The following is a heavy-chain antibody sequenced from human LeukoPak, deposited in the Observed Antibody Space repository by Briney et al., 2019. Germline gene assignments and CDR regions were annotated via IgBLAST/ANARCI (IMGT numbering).Heavy chain of an antibody. Sequence: ASVKVSCKASGYTFTSYGISWVRQAPGQGLEWMGWISAYNGNTNYAQKLQGRVTMTTDTSTSTAYMELRSLRSYDTAVYYCARHIAAAGTPYYYYGMDVWGQGTTVTVSS. CDR1: GYTFTSYG. D-gene: IGHD6-13*01. CDR3: ARHIAAAGTPYYYYGMDV. V-gene: IGHV1-18*01. CDR2: ISAYNGNT. J-gene: IGHJ6*02.